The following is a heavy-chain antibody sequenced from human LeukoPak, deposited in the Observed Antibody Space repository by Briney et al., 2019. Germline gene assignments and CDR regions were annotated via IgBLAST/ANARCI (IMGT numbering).Heavy chain of an antibody. CDR3: AKTAVVVAASNWFDP. D-gene: IGHD2-15*01. Sequence: GGSLRLSCAASGFTFSSYWMHWVRQAPGKGLVWVSAISGSGGSTYYADSVKGRFTISRDNSKNTLYLQMNSLRAEDTAVYYCAKTAVVVAASNWFDPWGQGTLVTVSS. V-gene: IGHV3-23*01. J-gene: IGHJ5*02. CDR1: GFTFSSYW. CDR2: ISGSGGST.